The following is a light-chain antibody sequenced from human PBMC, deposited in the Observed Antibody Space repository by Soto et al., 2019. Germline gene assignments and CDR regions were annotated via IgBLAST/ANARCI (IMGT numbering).Light chain of an antibody. V-gene: IGLV2-11*01. CDR2: DFG. Sequence: QSVLTQPRSLSVSPVQSFAISCTVTSSDVGGYDYVSWYQQHPFKAPKLMIYDFGKRPSGVPDRFSVSKSDHRASLTISGLQAEDAAAYYCCSSAGSYSRVFGTGTKVTVL. CDR1: SSDVGGYDY. CDR3: CSSAGSYSRV. J-gene: IGLJ1*01.